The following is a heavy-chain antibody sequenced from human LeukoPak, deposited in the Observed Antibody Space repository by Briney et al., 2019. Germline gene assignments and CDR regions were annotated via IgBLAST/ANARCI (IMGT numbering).Heavy chain of an antibody. V-gene: IGHV3-23*01. D-gene: IGHD2-2*01. CDR3: AREWVVPAAIDY. Sequence: GGSLRLSCAASGLTLSSYAMSWVRQAPGKGLEWVSAISGSGGSTYYADSVKGRFTISRDNSKNTLYLQMNSLRAEDTAVYYCAREWVVPAAIDYWGQGTLVTVSS. CDR2: ISGSGGST. CDR1: GLTLSSYA. J-gene: IGHJ4*02.